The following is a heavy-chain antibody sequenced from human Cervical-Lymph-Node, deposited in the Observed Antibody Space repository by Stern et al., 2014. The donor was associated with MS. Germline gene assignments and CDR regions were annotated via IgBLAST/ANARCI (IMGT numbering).Heavy chain of an antibody. CDR3: ARQRYFDY. CDR1: GYTFTSYW. CDR2: LFPGGSDI. V-gene: IGHV5-51*01. Sequence: VQLGQSGPEVKRPGESLKISCQASGYTFTSYWIGWVRQMPGKGLEWIAILFPGGSDIRYSPSFHGQVTISAAKSSSTAYLQWNNLKASDTAIYYCARQRYFDYWGQGTLVTVSS. J-gene: IGHJ4*02.